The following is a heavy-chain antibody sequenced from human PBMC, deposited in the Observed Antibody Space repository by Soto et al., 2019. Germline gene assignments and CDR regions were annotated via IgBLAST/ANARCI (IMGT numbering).Heavy chain of an antibody. J-gene: IGHJ4*02. V-gene: IGHV1-69*12. CDR2: IIPILRST. CDR3: AREPRNYGGYYFDY. D-gene: IGHD3-16*01. Sequence: QVQLVQSGAEVKKPGSSVKVSCKASGGTFSNYAISWVRQAPGQGPEWMGLIIPILRSTNYAPKFRDRVTLTADYSTSTAYMELSSLKLEDTAVYYCAREPRNYGGYYFDYWGQGTLVTVSS. CDR1: GGTFSNYA.